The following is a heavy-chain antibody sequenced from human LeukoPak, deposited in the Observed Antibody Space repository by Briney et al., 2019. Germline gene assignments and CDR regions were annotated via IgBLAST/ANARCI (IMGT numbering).Heavy chain of an antibody. V-gene: IGHV1-2*02. D-gene: IGHD3-10*01. CDR1: GYIFSGYY. CDR3: ATNILVRDIINWFDP. CDR2: INPNSGRT. Sequence: ASVKVSCKASGYIFSGYYIHWVRQAPGQGLEWMGWINPNSGRTNYAQKFQGRVTMTRDTSISTAYMELSRLISDDTAVYYCATNILVRDIINWFDPWGQGTLVTVSS. J-gene: IGHJ5*02.